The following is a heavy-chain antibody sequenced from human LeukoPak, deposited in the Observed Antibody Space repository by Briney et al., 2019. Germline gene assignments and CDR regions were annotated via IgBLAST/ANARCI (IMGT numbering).Heavy chain of an antibody. Sequence: GESLQISCKGSGYSFTSSWIGCVRQLPGKGLEEMGIIYPGDTETRYSPSFQGQVTISADKTSSTAYLQWSSLKASDTAMYYSARFTDFSGYVDYWGQGTLVTVSS. V-gene: IGHV5-51*01. J-gene: IGHJ4*02. CDR1: GYSFTSSW. CDR3: ARFTDFSGYVDY. CDR2: IYPGDTET. D-gene: IGHD2-15*01.